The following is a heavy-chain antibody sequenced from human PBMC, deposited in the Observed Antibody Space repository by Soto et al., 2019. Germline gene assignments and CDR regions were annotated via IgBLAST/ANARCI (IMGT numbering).Heavy chain of an antibody. CDR3: ARGSGSYSQSRS. J-gene: IGHJ4*02. D-gene: IGHD1-26*01. CDR2: LYSGGST. V-gene: IGHV3-66*01. CDR1: GFTVSNNY. Sequence: EVQLLESGGGLVQPGGSLRLSCAASGFTVSNNYMSWVRQPPGKGLEWVSVLYSGGSTYYADSVKGRFTISRDNSNNTLYLQMNSLRAEDTAVYDCARGSGSYSQSRSWRQGTLVTVS.